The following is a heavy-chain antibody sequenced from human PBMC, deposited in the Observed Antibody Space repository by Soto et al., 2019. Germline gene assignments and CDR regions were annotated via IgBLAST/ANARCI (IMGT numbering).Heavy chain of an antibody. CDR1: GYTFTSYG. J-gene: IGHJ5*02. D-gene: IGHD1-26*01. V-gene: IGHV1-18*04. Sequence: ASVKVSCKASGYTFTSYGISWVRQAPGQGLEWMGWISAYNGNTNYAHKLQGRVTMTTDTPTSTAYMERRSLRSDDTAVYYCARLISGSYYAHNWFDPWGQGTLVNASS. CDR3: ARLISGSYYAHNWFDP. CDR2: ISAYNGNT.